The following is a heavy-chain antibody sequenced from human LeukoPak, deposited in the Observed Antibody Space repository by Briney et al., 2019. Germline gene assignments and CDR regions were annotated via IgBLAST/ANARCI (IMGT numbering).Heavy chain of an antibody. CDR1: GGSFSGYY. CDR3: ARGRQDVTMIVVVMTAVSYYLDV. CDR2: MNPSGST. D-gene: IGHD3-22*01. Sequence: SETLSLTCAVYGGSFSGYYWTWIRQTPEKGLEWIGEMNPSGSTNYNPSLKRLVTISVDTSKNQFSLELSSVTAADTAVYYCARGRQDVTMIVVVMTAVSYYLDVWGKGTTVTVS. J-gene: IGHJ6*03. V-gene: IGHV4-34*01.